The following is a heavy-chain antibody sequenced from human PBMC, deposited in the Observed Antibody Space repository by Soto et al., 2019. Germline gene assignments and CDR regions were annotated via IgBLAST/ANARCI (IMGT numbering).Heavy chain of an antibody. J-gene: IGHJ4*02. Sequence: SVKVSCKASGGTFSSYAISWVRQAPGQGLEWMGGIIPIFGTANYAQKFQGRVTITADESTSTAYMELSSLRSEDTAVYYCARDRDGYNYDYFDYWGQGTLVTVSS. D-gene: IGHD5-12*01. CDR2: IIPIFGTA. CDR1: GGTFSSYA. V-gene: IGHV1-69*13. CDR3: ARDRDGYNYDYFDY.